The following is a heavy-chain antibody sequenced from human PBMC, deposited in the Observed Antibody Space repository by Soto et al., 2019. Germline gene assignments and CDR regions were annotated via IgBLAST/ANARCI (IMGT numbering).Heavy chain of an antibody. CDR2: IRSKTSGGTA. CDR3: IWKGATFDY. CDR1: GFTFSGAW. V-gene: IGHV3-15*01. Sequence: GESLKISCAASGFTFSGAWMNWVRQPPGKGLEWIGLIRSKTSGGTADYAAPVKGRFTVSRDDSKNTLYLQMNSLKTEDTAMYYCIWKGATFDYWGQGTLVTVSS. D-gene: IGHD1-26*01. J-gene: IGHJ4*02.